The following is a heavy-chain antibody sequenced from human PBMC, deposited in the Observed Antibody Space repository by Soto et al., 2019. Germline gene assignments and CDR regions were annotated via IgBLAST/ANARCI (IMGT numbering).Heavy chain of an antibody. D-gene: IGHD3-10*01. CDR1: GGTFSSYR. Sequence: ASVKVSCKASGGTFSSYRINWVRQAPAQGLEWVGGIVPIYRTADYAQKFQGRVTITADESARTSYMGLRILKSQDRAVYYCVRDSGAKLIRSWGQGTLVAVCS. J-gene: IGHJ4*02. V-gene: IGHV1-69*13. CDR3: VRDSGAKLIRS. CDR2: IVPIYRTA.